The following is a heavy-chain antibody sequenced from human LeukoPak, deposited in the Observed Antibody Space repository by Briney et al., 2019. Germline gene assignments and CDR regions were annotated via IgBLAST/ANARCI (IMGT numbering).Heavy chain of an antibody. CDR1: GGSISSYY. V-gene: IGHV4-59*08. CDR3: AGSPYSSSPYNWFDP. J-gene: IGHJ5*02. Sequence: SETLCLTCTASGGSISSYYWSWIRQPPGKGLEWIGYIYYSGSTGSNPSLKSRVTISVDTSKNQFSLKLSSVTAADTAVYYCAGSPYSSSPYNWFDPWGKGALVTVSS. CDR2: IYYSGST. D-gene: IGHD6-6*01.